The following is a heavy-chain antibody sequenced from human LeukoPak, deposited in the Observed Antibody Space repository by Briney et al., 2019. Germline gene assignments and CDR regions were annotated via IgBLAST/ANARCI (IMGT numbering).Heavy chain of an antibody. D-gene: IGHD3-10*01. CDR3: ARDSEGSLTMVRGVTQFGCGY. CDR1: GGTFSSYA. Sequence: SSVKVSCKASGGTFSSYAISWVRQAPGQGLEWMGGIIPIFGTANYAQKFQGRVTITADESTSTAYTELSSLRSEDTAVYYCARDSEGSLTMVRGVTQFGCGYWGQGTLVTVSS. V-gene: IGHV1-69*01. J-gene: IGHJ4*02. CDR2: IIPIFGTA.